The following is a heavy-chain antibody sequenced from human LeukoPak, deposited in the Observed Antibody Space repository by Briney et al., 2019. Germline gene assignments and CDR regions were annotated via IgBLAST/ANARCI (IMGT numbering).Heavy chain of an antibody. CDR3: ARGPISHSSGWYVNY. CDR1: GGSFSGYD. D-gene: IGHD6-19*01. V-gene: IGHV4-34*01. Sequence: PSETLSLTCAVYGGSFSGYDWNWIRQPPGRGLEWIGEINHSGSTNYNPSLKSRVTISVDTSKNQFSLKLTSVTAADTAVYYCARGPISHSSGWYVNYWGQGTLVTVSS. CDR2: INHSGST. J-gene: IGHJ4*02.